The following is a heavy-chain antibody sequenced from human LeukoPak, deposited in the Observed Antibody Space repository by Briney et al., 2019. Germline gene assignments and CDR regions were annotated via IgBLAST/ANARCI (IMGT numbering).Heavy chain of an antibody. V-gene: IGHV1-69*13. J-gene: IGHJ6*03. CDR2: IIPIFGTA. CDR3: ARGKLPGGDYYYYTDV. CDR1: GGTFSSYA. Sequence: SVKVSCKASGGTFSSYAISWVRQAPGQGLEWMGGIIPIFGTANYAQKFQGRVTITADESTSTAYMELSSLRSEDTAVYYCARGKLPGGDYYYYTDVWGKGTTVTVSS. D-gene: IGHD3-10*01.